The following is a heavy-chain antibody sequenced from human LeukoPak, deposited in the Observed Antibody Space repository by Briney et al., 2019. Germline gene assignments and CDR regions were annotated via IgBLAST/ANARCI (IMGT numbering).Heavy chain of an antibody. CDR3: ARVNRGDYDFWSGYDSYYFDY. CDR2: IYTSGST. J-gene: IGHJ4*02. CDR1: GGSISSGSYY. V-gene: IGHV4-61*02. Sequence: SQTLSLTCTVSGGSISSGSYYWSWIRQPAGKGLEWIGRIYTSGSTNYNPSLKSRVTISVDTSKNQFSLKLSSVTAADTAVYYCARVNRGDYDFWSGYDSYYFDYWGQGTLVTVSS. D-gene: IGHD3-3*01.